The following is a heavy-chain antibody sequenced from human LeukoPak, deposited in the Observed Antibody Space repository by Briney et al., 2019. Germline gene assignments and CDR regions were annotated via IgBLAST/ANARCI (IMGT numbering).Heavy chain of an antibody. D-gene: IGHD1-26*01. CDR2: IYYSGGT. CDR1: AGSISGYY. J-gene: IGHJ4*02. CDR3: ARLGFSNSGSYLAPSDY. V-gene: IGHV4-59*08. Sequence: SETLSLTCTVSAGSISGYYWSWLRQPPGKGLEWIGYIYYSGGTNYNPSLKSRVTISVDTSKNQFSLKLSSVTAADTAVYYCARLGFSNSGSYLAPSDYWGQGTLVTVSS.